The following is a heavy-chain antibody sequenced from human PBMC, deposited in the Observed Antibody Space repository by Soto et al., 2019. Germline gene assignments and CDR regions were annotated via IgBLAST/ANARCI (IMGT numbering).Heavy chain of an antibody. J-gene: IGHJ4*02. CDR3: ARRGPGDYEFEADY. Sequence: QVQLVQSGAEVKKPGASVKVSCKASGYTFASYGITWVRQAPGQGLEWMGWVSGYTGDTNYAQKFQGRVNMTTHPFTSTAHMELGSLRSDDTAVYYCARRGPGDYEFEADYWGQGTLVTVSS. V-gene: IGHV1-18*01. CDR2: VSGYTGDT. D-gene: IGHD4-17*01. CDR1: GYTFASYG.